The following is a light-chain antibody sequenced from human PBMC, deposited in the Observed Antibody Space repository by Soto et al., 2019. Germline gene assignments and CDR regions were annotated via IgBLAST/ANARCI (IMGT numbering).Light chain of an antibody. CDR1: SSNIGRQS. CDR2: SNN. V-gene: IGLV1-44*01. J-gene: IGLJ1*01. CDR3: AAWDGSLKAYV. Sequence: QSVLTHPPSAAGTPGQRVTISWSGSSSNIGRQSVHWYQQLPETAPRLLIDSNNERPSGVPDRFSGSKSGTSASLAISGLQSEDEADYYCAAWDGSLKAYVFGTGTKVTVL.